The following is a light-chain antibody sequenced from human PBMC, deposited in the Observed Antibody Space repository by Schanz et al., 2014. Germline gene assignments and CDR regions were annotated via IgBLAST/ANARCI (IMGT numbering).Light chain of an antibody. CDR1: QSISSS. CDR2: GAS. J-gene: IGKJ3*01. CDR3: QQYSAFI. Sequence: DIQMTQSPSTLSASVGDTVTITCRASQSISSSLAWYQQKPGKAPKVLIYGASSLASGVPSRFSGSGSGTEFTLTISSLQPDDFATYYCQQYSAFIFGPGTKV. V-gene: IGKV1-5*01.